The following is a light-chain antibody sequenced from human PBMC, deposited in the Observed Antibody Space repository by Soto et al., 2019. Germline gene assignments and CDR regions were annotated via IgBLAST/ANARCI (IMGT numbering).Light chain of an antibody. CDR2: KVS. CDR1: QSLLYHDGKTY. V-gene: IGKV2-30*01. Sequence: DVVMPQSPPSLPVTPGQPASISCRSSQSLLYHDGKTYLNWFQQRPGQSPRRLIYKVSIRDSGVPDRFSGSGSGTYFTLKFIRVESEDAGAYYCRQGKHSPLTFGGGNKLEIK. J-gene: IGKJ4*01. CDR3: RQGKHSPLT.